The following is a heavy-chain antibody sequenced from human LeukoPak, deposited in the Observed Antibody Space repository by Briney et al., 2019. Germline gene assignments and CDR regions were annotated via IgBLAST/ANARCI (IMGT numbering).Heavy chain of an antibody. CDR3: AKDRLVVPAAMHFRSDAFDI. CDR1: GFTFSSYG. J-gene: IGHJ3*02. V-gene: IGHV3-30*02. CDR2: IRYDGSNK. D-gene: IGHD2-2*01. Sequence: GGSLRLSCAASGFTFSSYGMHWVRQAPGKGLEWVAFIRYDGSNKYYADSVKGRFTISRDNSKNKMYLQMNSLRAEDTAVYYCAKDRLVVPAAMHFRSDAFDIWGQGTMVTVSS.